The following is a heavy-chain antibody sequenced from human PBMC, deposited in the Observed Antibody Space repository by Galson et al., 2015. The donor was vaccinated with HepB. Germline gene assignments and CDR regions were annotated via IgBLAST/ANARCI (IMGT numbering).Heavy chain of an antibody. D-gene: IGHD3-22*01. J-gene: IGHJ4*02. CDR1: GGSIRSSDDY. Sequence: SETLSLTCTVSGGSIRSSDDYWGWIRQPPGKGLEWIGGLYKSGSTHYNPSLKSRVTIFADPSKNQFSLKLTSVTAADTAVYYCARRASGMTVRYDFDYWGQGTLVTVSS. V-gene: IGHV4-39*01. CDR3: ARRASGMTVRYDFDY. CDR2: LYKSGST.